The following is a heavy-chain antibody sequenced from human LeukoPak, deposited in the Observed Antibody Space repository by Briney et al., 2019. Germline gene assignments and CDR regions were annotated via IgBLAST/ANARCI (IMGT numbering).Heavy chain of an antibody. CDR3: ATANLYCSSTSCYGGWFDP. J-gene: IGHJ5*02. CDR2: IYYSGST. D-gene: IGHD2-2*01. V-gene: IGHV4-39*01. Sequence: SETLSLTCTVSGGSISSSSYYWGWIRQPPGTGLEWIGSIYYSGSTYYNPSLKSRVTISVDTSKNQFSLKLSSVTAADTAVYYCATANLYCSSTSCYGGWFDPWGQGTLVTVSS. CDR1: GGSISSSSYY.